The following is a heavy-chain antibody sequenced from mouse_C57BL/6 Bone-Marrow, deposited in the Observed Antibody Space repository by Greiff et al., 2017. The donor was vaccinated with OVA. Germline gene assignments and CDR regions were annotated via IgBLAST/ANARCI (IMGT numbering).Heavy chain of an antibody. Sequence: EVQLQQSGPELVKPGASVKISCKASGYTFTDYYMNWVKQSPGKSLEWIGDINPNNGGTSYNQKFKGKATLTVDKSSSTAYMELRSLASEDSAVYACARFGPLRAMDYWGQGTSVTVSS. D-gene: IGHD3-1*01. V-gene: IGHV1-26*01. CDR1: GYTFTDYY. J-gene: IGHJ4*01. CDR3: ARFGPLRAMDY. CDR2: INPNNGGT.